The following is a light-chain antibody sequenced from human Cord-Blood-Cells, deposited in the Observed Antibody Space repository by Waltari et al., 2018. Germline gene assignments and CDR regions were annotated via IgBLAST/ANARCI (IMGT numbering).Light chain of an antibody. Sequence: QSVLTQPPSASGTPGQRVTISCSGSSSNIGSNYVYWYQQLPGTAPKLLIYRNNQRPAGVPDLFSGSTSGTSASLAIGGLRSEDEADYYCAAWDDSLSGVVFGGGTKLTVL. V-gene: IGLV1-47*01. CDR1: SSNIGSNY. J-gene: IGLJ2*01. CDR2: RNN. CDR3: AAWDDSLSGVV.